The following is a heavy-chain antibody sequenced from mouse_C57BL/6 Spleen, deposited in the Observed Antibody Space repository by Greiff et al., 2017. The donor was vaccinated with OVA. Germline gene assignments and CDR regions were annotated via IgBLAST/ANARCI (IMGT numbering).Heavy chain of an antibody. V-gene: IGHV1-64*01. CDR2: IHPNSGST. CDR3: ARIDGYVYYFDY. CDR1: GYTFTSYW. D-gene: IGHD2-2*01. J-gene: IGHJ2*01. Sequence: QVQLQQPGAELVKPGASVKLSCKASGYTFTSYWMHWVKQRPGQGLEWIGMIHPNSGSTNYNEKFKSKATLTVDKSSSTAYMQLSSLTSEDSAVYYCARIDGYVYYFDYWGQGTTLTVSS.